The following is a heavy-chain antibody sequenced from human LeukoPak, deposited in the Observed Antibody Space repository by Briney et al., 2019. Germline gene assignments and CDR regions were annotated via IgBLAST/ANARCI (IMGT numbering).Heavy chain of an antibody. J-gene: IGHJ4*02. CDR3: ARARSLGPTYYFDY. CDR1: GFTFDDYA. CDR2: ISWNSGSI. V-gene: IGHV3-9*01. D-gene: IGHD3-16*02. Sequence: GRSLRLSCAASGFTFDDYAMHWVRQAPGKGLEWVSGISWNSGSIGYADSVKGRFTISRDNAKNSLYLQMNSLRAEDTAVYYCARARSLGPTYYFDYWGQGTLVTVSS.